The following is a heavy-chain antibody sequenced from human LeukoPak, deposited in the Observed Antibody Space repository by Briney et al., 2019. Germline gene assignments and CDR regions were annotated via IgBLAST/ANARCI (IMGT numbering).Heavy chain of an antibody. CDR1: GGTFSSYA. CDR3: AREIGYSYGGAWYFDY. J-gene: IGHJ4*02. D-gene: IGHD5-18*01. Sequence: ASVKVSCKASGGTFSSYAISWVRQAPGQGIEWMGRIIPIFGTANYAQKFQGRVTITTDESTSTAYMELSSLRSEDTAVYYCAREIGYSYGGAWYFDYWGQGTLVTVSS. CDR2: IIPIFGTA. V-gene: IGHV1-69*05.